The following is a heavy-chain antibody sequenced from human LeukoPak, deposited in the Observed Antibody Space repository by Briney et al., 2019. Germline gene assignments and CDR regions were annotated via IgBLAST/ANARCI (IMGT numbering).Heavy chain of an antibody. Sequence: PGGSLRLSCAASGFTFSCYAMSWVRQAPGKGLEWVSAISGSGGSTYYADSVKGRSTISRDNSKNTLYLQMNSLRAEDTAVYYCAKDFGIKRRYYDILTGYSSIDYWGQGTLVTVSS. D-gene: IGHD3-9*01. CDR1: GFTFSCYA. CDR3: AKDFGIKRRYYDILTGYSSIDY. CDR2: ISGSGGST. V-gene: IGHV3-23*01. J-gene: IGHJ4*02.